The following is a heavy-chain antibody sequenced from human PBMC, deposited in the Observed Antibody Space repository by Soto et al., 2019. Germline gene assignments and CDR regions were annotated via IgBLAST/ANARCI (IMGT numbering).Heavy chain of an antibody. CDR2: IIPIFGTA. CDR3: ARADARGYSYGYSYYFDY. Sequence: GASVKVSCKASGGTFSSYAISWVRQAPGQGLEWMGGIIPIFGTANYAQKFQGRVTITADESTSTAYMELSSLRSEDTAVYYCARADARGYSYGYSYYFDYWGQGTLVTVS. CDR1: GGTFSSYA. V-gene: IGHV1-69*13. J-gene: IGHJ4*02. D-gene: IGHD5-18*01.